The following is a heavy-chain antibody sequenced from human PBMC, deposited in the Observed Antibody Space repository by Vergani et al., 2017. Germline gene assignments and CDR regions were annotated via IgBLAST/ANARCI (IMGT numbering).Heavy chain of an antibody. J-gene: IGHJ4*02. Sequence: VQLVESGGGVVQPGRSLRLSCAASGFTFSSYGMHWVRQAPGKGLEWVSSISSSSSYIYYADSVKGRFTISRDNAKNSLYLQMNSLRAEDTAVYYCARESVASPFDYWGQGTLVTVSS. D-gene: IGHD6-19*01. CDR1: GFTFSSYG. V-gene: IGHV3-21*01. CDR2: ISSSSSYI. CDR3: ARESVASPFDY.